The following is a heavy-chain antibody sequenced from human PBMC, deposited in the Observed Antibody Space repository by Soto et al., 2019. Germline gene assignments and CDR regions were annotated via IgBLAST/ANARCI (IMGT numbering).Heavy chain of an antibody. CDR1: GFTFSSYA. D-gene: IGHD2-2*01. CDR3: ATDLTPHCSCTSCHHTTLYYYGMDV. CDR2: ISAPGGST. V-gene: IGHV3-23*01. J-gene: IGHJ6*02. Sequence: GGSLRLSCAAPGFTFSSYAMSWVPQAPGKGVEWGLAISAPGGSTYYADSVTGRVTMSTDTYKNKVYMKMSSMRAEDTAVYYCATDLTPHCSCTSCHHTTLYYYGMDVWGQGTTVPVYS.